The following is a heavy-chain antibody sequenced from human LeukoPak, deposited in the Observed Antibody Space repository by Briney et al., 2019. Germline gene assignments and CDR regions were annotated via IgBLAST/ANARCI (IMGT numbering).Heavy chain of an antibody. V-gene: IGHV1-69*04. CDR3: ARYGSGSR. Sequence: SVKVSCKASGGTFSSYAISWVRQAPGQGLEWMGRIIPILGIANYAQKFQGRVTMTRNTSISTAYMELSSLRSEDTAVYYCARYGSGSRWSQGTLVTVSS. CDR1: GGTFSSYA. CDR2: IIPILGIA. D-gene: IGHD3-10*01. J-gene: IGHJ4*02.